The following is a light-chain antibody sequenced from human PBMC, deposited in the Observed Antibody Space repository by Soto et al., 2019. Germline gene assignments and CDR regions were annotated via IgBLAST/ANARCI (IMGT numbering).Light chain of an antibody. Sequence: DVVMTQSPLSLPVTLGQPASISCRSSQSLVYSDGNIYLNWFQQRPGQSPRRLIYKVSNRDSGVPDRFSGSGSGTEFTLKISRVEAEDIGVYYCMQGTHWPPFTFGPGTRVDIK. CDR2: KVS. CDR3: MQGTHWPPFT. V-gene: IGKV2-30*01. J-gene: IGKJ3*01. CDR1: QSLVYSDGNIY.